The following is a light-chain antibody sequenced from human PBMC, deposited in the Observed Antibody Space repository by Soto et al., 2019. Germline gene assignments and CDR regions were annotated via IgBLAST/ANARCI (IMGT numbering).Light chain of an antibody. CDR1: RTIAKY. Sequence: DIQMTQSPASLSASVGDRVTISCRSNRTIAKYVNWYQQKPGEAPKLLMYFASTLQSAVPSRFSGSGSGTDFSLTITSLQPEDCAHYYCQHTYSTPWTVGQGTRVYVK. CDR2: FAS. J-gene: IGKJ1*01. CDR3: QHTYSTPWT. V-gene: IGKV1-39*01.